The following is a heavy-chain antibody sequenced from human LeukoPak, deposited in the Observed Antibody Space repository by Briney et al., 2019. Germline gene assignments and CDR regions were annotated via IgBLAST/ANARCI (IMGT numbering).Heavy chain of an antibody. J-gene: IGHJ4*02. CDR2: INRSGST. CDR1: GGSLSYYY. D-gene: IGHD2-21*02. V-gene: IGHV4-34*01. Sequence: LSETLSLTCAVYGGSLSYYYWSWIRQPPEKGLEWIGEINRSGSTNYNPSLKGRVTISVDTSKNQFSLKLSSVTAADTAVYYCARGGFYCGDDCYVDYWGQGTLVTVSS. CDR3: ARGGFYCGDDCYVDY.